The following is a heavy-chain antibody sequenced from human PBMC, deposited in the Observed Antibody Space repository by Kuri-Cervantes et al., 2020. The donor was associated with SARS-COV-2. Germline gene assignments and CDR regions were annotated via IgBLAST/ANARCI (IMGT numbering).Heavy chain of an antibody. Sequence: SQTLSLTCAISGKSVSSNSAAWDWIRQSPSRGLEWLGRTYYNSQWYTDYSPSVKSRIIIRSDTSKNHVSLQLNSVTPEDTAVYYCAREQISLIVLQSGTFAIWGQGTMVTVSS. CDR3: AREQISLIVLQSGTFAI. CDR2: TYYNSQWYT. J-gene: IGHJ3*02. CDR1: GKSVSSNSAA. V-gene: IGHV6-1*01. D-gene: IGHD3-22*01.